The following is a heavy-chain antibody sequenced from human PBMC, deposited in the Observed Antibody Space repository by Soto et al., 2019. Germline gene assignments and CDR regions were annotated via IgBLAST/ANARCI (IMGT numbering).Heavy chain of an antibody. J-gene: IGHJ4*02. V-gene: IGHV3-64*01. CDR3: ARDGSIVATLITYYFDY. CDR2: ISSNGGST. D-gene: IGHD5-12*01. Sequence: GGSLRLSCAASGFTFSSYAMHWVRQAPGKGLEYVSAISSNGGSTYYANSVKGRFTISRDNSKNTLYLQMGSLRAEDMAVYYCARDGSIVATLITYYFDYWGQGTLVTVSS. CDR1: GFTFSSYA.